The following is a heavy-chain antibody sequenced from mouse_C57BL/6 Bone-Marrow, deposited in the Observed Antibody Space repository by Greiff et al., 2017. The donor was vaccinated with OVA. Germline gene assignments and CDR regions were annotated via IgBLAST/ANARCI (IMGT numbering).Heavy chain of an antibody. Sequence: VQLKESGDGLVKPGGSLQLSCAASGFTFSSYAMSWVRQTPEKRLEWVAYISSGGDYIYYADTVKGRFTISRDNARNTLYLQMSSLKSEDTAMYYCTRLLDAMDYWGQGTSVTVSS. CDR2: ISSGGDYI. J-gene: IGHJ4*01. CDR1: GFTFSSYA. CDR3: TRLLDAMDY. D-gene: IGHD2-1*01. V-gene: IGHV5-9-1*02.